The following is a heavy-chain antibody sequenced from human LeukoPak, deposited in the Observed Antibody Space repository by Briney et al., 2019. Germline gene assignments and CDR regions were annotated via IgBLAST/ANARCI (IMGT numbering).Heavy chain of an antibody. CDR1: GDSITSSNW. CDR3: ARAGALGGHDF. V-gene: IGHV4-4*02. J-gene: IGHJ4*02. CDR2: IYHSGNT. Sequence: SGTLSLTCAVSGDSITSSNWWSWVRQPPEKGLEWIGEIYHSGNTNYNPPLKSRVTISFDKSKNQFSLKLKSVTAAATAVYYCARAGALGGHDFWGQGSLVTVSS. D-gene: IGHD1-26*01.